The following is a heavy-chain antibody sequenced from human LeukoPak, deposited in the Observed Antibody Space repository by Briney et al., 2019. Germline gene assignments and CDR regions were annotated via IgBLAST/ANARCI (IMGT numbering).Heavy chain of an antibody. V-gene: IGHV4-30-4*08. Sequence: PSETLSLTCTVSGGSISSGDYYWSWIRQPPGKGLEWIGYIYYSGSTYYNPSLKSRVTISVDTSKNQFSLKLSSVTAADTAVYYCARETKGYSNFDYWGQGTLATVSS. CDR3: ARETKGYSNFDY. CDR2: IYYSGST. J-gene: IGHJ4*02. D-gene: IGHD4-11*01. CDR1: GGSISSGDYY.